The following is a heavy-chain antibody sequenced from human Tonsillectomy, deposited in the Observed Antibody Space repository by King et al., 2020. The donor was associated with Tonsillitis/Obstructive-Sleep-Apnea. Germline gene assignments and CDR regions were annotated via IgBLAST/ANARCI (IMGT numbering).Heavy chain of an antibody. CDR2: ISGSGGST. D-gene: IGHD4-11*01. J-gene: IGHJ6*03. V-gene: IGHV3-23*04. CDR1: GFTFSSYA. Sequence: VQLVESGGGLVQPGGSLRLSCAASGFTFSSYAMSWVRQAPGKGLEWVSAISGSGGSTYYADSVKGRFTISRDNSKNTLYLQMNSLRAEDTAVYYCAKETRYSNYVGYYYYYMDVWGKGTTVTVSS. CDR3: AKETRYSNYVGYYYYYMDV.